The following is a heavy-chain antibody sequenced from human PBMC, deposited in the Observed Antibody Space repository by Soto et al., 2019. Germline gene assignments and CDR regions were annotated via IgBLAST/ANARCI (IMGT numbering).Heavy chain of an antibody. CDR3: ASGRIIVAGGFDT. J-gene: IGHJ5*02. D-gene: IGHD6-19*01. Sequence: QVQLVQSGAEVKKPGASVKVSCKDSGYTFTSYDIIWVRQATGQGLEWMGWMNPSTGNTDSAEKFQGRLTMTRNTSISTVYMELSSLSVEDAAVYYCASGRIIVAGGFDTWGQGTLVTVSS. CDR1: GYTFTSYD. V-gene: IGHV1-8*01. CDR2: MNPSTGNT.